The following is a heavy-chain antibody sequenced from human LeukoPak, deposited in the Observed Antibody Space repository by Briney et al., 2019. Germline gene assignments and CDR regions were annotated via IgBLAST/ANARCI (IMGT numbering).Heavy chain of an antibody. Sequence: RSGGSLRLSCAASGFSLSSYSMNWVRQAPGKGLEWVGRIRSKANSYATAYAASVKGRFTISRDDSKNTAYLQMNSLKTEDTAVYYCTRLYGGSYYNWFDPWGQGTLVTVSS. V-gene: IGHV3-73*01. D-gene: IGHD1-26*01. CDR2: IRSKANSYAT. CDR1: GFSLSSYS. CDR3: TRLYGGSYYNWFDP. J-gene: IGHJ5*02.